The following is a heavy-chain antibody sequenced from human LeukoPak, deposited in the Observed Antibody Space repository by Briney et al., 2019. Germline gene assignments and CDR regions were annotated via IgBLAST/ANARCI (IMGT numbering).Heavy chain of an antibody. CDR3: ARGEWDLLFDY. Sequence: KTSETLSLTCTVSGGSISSRSYYWGWIRQPPGKGLEWIGYIFYSGSTNYNPSLKSRVTISVDTSKNQFSLKLSSVTAADTAVYYCARGEWDLLFDYWGQGTLVTVSS. D-gene: IGHD1-26*01. CDR1: GGSISSRSYY. J-gene: IGHJ4*02. V-gene: IGHV4-61*01. CDR2: IFYSGST.